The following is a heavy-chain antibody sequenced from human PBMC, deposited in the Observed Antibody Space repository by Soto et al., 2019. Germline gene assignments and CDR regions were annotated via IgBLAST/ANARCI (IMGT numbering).Heavy chain of an antibody. V-gene: IGHV1-69*13. D-gene: IGHD3-3*01. CDR1: GYTFTSYY. CDR3: AKGFLSGHDAFDI. Sequence: SVKVSCKASGYTFTSYYMHWVRQAPGQGLEWMGGIIPIFGTANYAQKFQGRVTITADESTSTAYMELSSLRSEDTAVYYCAKGFLSGHDAFDIWGQGTMVT. J-gene: IGHJ3*02. CDR2: IIPIFGTA.